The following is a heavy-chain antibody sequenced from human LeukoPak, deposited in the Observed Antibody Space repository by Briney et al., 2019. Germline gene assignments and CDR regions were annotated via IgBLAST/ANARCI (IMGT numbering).Heavy chain of an antibody. CDR3: ARGVNYYGSGSYYYFDY. D-gene: IGHD3-10*01. CDR2: ISYSGST. J-gene: IGHJ4*02. Sequence: SETLSLTCTVSGGSISSYYWSWLRKPPGKGLERIGHISYSGSTNYNPSLKSRVTISVDTSKNQFSLKLSSVTAADTAVYYCARGVNYYGSGSYYYFDYWGQGTLVTVSS. CDR1: GGSISSYY. V-gene: IGHV4-59*13.